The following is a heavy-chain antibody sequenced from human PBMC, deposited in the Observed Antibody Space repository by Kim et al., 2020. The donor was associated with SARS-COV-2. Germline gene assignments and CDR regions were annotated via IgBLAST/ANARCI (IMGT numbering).Heavy chain of an antibody. V-gene: IGHV3-33*05. Sequence: GGSLRLSCAASGFTFRNYGMHWVRQAPGKGLEWVAVISYDGGGKYYADYVKGRFTISRDNSKNTLYQQMNSLRAGDTAVYYCATDAAVALYYFDFWGQGTLVTVSS. CDR3: ATDAAVALYYFDF. D-gene: IGHD6-19*01. J-gene: IGHJ4*02. CDR1: GFTFRNYG. CDR2: ISYDGGGK.